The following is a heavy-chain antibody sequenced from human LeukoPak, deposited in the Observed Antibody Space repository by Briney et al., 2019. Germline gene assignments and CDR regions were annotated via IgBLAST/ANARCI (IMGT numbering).Heavy chain of an antibody. CDR1: GGSISSSSYY. V-gene: IGHV4-39*01. J-gene: IGHJ4*02. CDR2: IYYSGST. Sequence: SETLSLTCTVSGGSISSSSYYWGWIRQPPGKGLEWIGSIYYSGSTYYNPSLKSRVTISVDTSKNQFSLKLSSVTAADTAVYYCARSTSNSNHDILTGYISTFDYWGQGTLVTVSS. D-gene: IGHD3-9*01. CDR3: ARSTSNSNHDILTGYISTFDY.